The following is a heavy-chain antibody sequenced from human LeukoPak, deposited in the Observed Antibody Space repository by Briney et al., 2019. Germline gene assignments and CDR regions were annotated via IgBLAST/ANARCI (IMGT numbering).Heavy chain of an antibody. J-gene: IGHJ4*02. CDR2: IYYSGST. Sequence: SETLSLTCTVSGGSISSYYWGWIRQPPGMGLEWIGYIYYSGSTNYNPSLKSRVTISVDTSKNQFSLKLSSVTAADTAVYYCARGNRGVLRYFDWLPDFDYWGQGTLVTVSS. V-gene: IGHV4-59*08. CDR1: GGSISSYY. D-gene: IGHD3-9*01. CDR3: ARGNRGVLRYFDWLPDFDY.